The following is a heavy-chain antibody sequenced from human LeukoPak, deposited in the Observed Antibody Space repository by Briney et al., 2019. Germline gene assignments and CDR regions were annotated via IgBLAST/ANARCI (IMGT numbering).Heavy chain of an antibody. J-gene: IGHJ5*02. CDR1: GGTFSSYA. CDR3: ARDYGDNNWFDA. CDR2: IIPIFGTA. Sequence: AAGKVSCKASGGTFSSYAISWVRQAPGQGLEWMGGIIPIFGTANYAQKFQGRVTITADESTSTAYMELSSLRSADTAVYYCARDYGDNNWFDAWGQGTLVTVSS. D-gene: IGHD4-17*01. V-gene: IGHV1-69*13.